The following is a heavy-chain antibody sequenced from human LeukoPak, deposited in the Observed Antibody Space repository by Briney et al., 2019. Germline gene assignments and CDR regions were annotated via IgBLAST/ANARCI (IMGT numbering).Heavy chain of an antibody. Sequence: SETLSLTCTVSGGSISSYYWSWLRQPPGKGLEWLGYIYYSGSTNYNPSLKSRVTISVDTSKNQFSLKLSSVTAADTAVYYCARAVYGDYFDPWGQGTLVTVSS. V-gene: IGHV4-59*01. CDR3: ARAVYGDYFDP. D-gene: IGHD4-17*01. CDR1: GGSISSYY. CDR2: IYYSGST. J-gene: IGHJ5*02.